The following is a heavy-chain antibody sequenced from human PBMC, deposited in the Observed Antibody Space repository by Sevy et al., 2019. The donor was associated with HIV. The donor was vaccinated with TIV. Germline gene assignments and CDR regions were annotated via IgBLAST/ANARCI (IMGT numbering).Heavy chain of an antibody. Sequence: GGSLRLSCAASGFTIRTYNMNWVRQAPGKGLEWVSSISSSSTYIYYADSVKGRFTISRDNAKNSLYLQMSSLRAEDTAAYYCARDLVIPATTDYFYYGMDVWGQGTTVTVSS. CDR1: GFTIRTYN. V-gene: IGHV3-21*01. J-gene: IGHJ6*02. CDR2: ISSSSTYI. D-gene: IGHD2-15*01. CDR3: ARDLVIPATTDYFYYGMDV.